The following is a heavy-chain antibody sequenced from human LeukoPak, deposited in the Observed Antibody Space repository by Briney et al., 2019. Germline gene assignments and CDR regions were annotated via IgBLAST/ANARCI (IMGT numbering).Heavy chain of an antibody. Sequence: GGSLRLSCAASGFTFSSYGMHWVRQAPGKGLEWVAVIWYDGSNKYYADSVKGRFTISRDNSKNTLYLQMNSLRAEDAAVYYCARGDDYGDPVGARNFDYWGQGTLVTVSS. D-gene: IGHD4-17*01. CDR1: GFTFSSYG. J-gene: IGHJ4*02. V-gene: IGHV3-33*01. CDR2: IWYDGSNK. CDR3: ARGDDYGDPVGARNFDY.